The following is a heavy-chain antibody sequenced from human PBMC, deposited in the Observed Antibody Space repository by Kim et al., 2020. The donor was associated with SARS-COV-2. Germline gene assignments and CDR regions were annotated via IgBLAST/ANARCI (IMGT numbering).Heavy chain of an antibody. Sequence: SETLSLTCTVSGGSVTSYYWSWIRQPPGKGLEWIGYIYNSVSSNYNPSLKSRVTILVDKSKNQFSLKLSSVTAADTAVYYCARDGGPMVRGVNDAFDIWG. CDR3: ARDGGPMVRGVNDAFDI. CDR2: IYNSVSS. D-gene: IGHD3-10*01. V-gene: IGHV4-59*02. J-gene: IGHJ3*02. CDR1: GGSVTSYY.